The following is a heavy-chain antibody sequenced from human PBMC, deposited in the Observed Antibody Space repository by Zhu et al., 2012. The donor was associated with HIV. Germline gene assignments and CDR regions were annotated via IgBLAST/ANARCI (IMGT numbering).Heavy chain of an antibody. CDR1: GYSISSGYY. CDR3: AGIVATTDAFDI. V-gene: IGHV4-38-2*01. D-gene: IGHD5-12*01. Sequence: QVQLQESGPGLVKPSETLSLTCAVSGYSISSGYYWGWIRQPPGKGLEWIGSIYHSGSTYYNPSLKSRVTISVDTSKNPFSLKLSSVTAADTAVYYCAGIVATTDAFDIWGQGDNGHRLF. J-gene: IGHJ3*02. CDR2: IYHSGST.